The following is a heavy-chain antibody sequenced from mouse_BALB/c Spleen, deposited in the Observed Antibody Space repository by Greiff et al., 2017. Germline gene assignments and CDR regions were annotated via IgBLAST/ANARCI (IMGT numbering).Heavy chain of an antibody. D-gene: IGHD2-14*01. J-gene: IGHJ2*01. CDR2: IYPGNGDT. CDR1: GYTFTSYN. V-gene: IGHV1-12*01. Sequence: QVQLQQPGAELVKPGASVKMSCKASGYTFTSYNMHWVKQTPGQGLEWIGAIYPGNGDTSYNQKFKGKATLTADKSSSTAYMQLSSLTSEDSAVYYCARDYRYDGGFDYWGQGTTLTVSS. CDR3: ARDYRYDGGFDY.